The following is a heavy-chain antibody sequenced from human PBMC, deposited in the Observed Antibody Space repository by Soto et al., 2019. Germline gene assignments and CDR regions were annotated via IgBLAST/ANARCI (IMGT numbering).Heavy chain of an antibody. CDR2: IGANGGGT. Sequence: ELQLLEPGGGLVQPGGSLRLSCAASGFTFSCFFMSWVRQAPGKGLDWVSGIGANGGGTYYADSVKGRFIISRDNSKNTLYLQMNSLRAEDTAVYYCARDPNGDYLGAFDFWGQKTMVAVSS. J-gene: IGHJ3*01. CDR1: GFTFSCFF. D-gene: IGHD4-17*01. CDR3: ARDPNGDYLGAFDF. V-gene: IGHV3-23*01.